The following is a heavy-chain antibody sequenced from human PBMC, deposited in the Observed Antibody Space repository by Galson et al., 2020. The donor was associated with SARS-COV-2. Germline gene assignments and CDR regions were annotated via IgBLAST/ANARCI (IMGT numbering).Heavy chain of an antibody. D-gene: IGHD2-15*01. V-gene: IGHV3-30*04. Sequence: GGSLRLSCAASGFTFSSYAMHWVRQAPGKGLEWVAVISYDGSNKYYADSVKGRFTISRDNSKNTLYLQMNSLRAEDTAVYYCAAELVHACDIWGQGTMVTVSS. CDR3: AAELVHACDI. CDR2: ISYDGSNK. J-gene: IGHJ3*02. CDR1: GFTFSSYA.